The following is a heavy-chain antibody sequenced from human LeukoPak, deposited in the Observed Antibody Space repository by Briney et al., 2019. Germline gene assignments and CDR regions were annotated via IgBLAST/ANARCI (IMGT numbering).Heavy chain of an antibody. CDR1: GGSISSYY. CDR3: ARGVAAEYRFDP. V-gene: IGHV4-59*08. D-gene: IGHD6-25*01. J-gene: IGHJ5*02. Sequence: SETLSLTCTVSGGSISSYYWSWIRQSPGKGLEWIGYIYFSGTTDYNPSLKSRVTMAVDTSKNQFSLKLSSVTAADTAVYYCARGVAAEYRFDPWGQGTLVTVSS. CDR2: IYFSGTT.